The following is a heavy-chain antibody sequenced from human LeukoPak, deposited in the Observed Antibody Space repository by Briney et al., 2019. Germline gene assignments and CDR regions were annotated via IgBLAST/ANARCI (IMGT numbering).Heavy chain of an antibody. CDR1: GYTFTGYY. Sequence: ASVKVSCKASGYTFTGYYMHWVRQAPGQGLEWMGWINPNSGGTNYAQKFQGRVTMTRDTSISTAYMELSRLGSDDTAVYYCARDFRFQNHTTVTIDYWGQGTLVTVSS. CDR2: INPNSGGT. J-gene: IGHJ4*02. V-gene: IGHV1-2*02. CDR3: ARDFRFQNHTTVTIDY. D-gene: IGHD4-17*01.